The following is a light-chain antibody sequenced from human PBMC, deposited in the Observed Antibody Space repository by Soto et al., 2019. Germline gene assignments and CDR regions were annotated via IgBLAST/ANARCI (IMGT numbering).Light chain of an antibody. Sequence: SALTQPPSASGSPGQSVAISCTGSSSDIGAYNYVSWYQQFPGKAPQIMIYEVNKRPSGVPDRFSGSKSGNTASLTVSGLQAEDEADYYCSSFAGSNTVIFGGGTKLTVL. V-gene: IGLV2-8*01. CDR1: SSDIGAYNY. CDR3: SSFAGSNTVI. CDR2: EVN. J-gene: IGLJ2*01.